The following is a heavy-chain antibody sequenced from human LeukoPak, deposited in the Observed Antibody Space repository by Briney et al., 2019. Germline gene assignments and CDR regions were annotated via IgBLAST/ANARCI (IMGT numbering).Heavy chain of an antibody. Sequence: GGSLRLSCAASGFTFSNYWMTWVRQAPGKGLEWVANINQDGTEKYYVDSVKGRFTISRDYAKNSLYLQMNSLRVEDTAVYYCAKVAKYYYGPETYYFFEQWGQGTPVTASS. V-gene: IGHV3-7*01. J-gene: IGHJ4*02. CDR3: AKVAKYYYGPETYYFFEQ. D-gene: IGHD3-10*01. CDR2: INQDGTEK. CDR1: GFTFSNYW.